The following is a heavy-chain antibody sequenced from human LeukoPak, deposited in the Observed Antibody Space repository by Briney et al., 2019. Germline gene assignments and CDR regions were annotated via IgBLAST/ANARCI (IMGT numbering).Heavy chain of an antibody. J-gene: IGHJ4*02. D-gene: IGHD6-19*01. CDR1: GFTVYSNY. V-gene: IGHV3-66*01. CDR3: ARDSGWYSGPYYFDY. Sequence: PGGSLRLSCAASGFTVYSNYMSWVRQAPGKGLEWVSVIYSGGSTYYADSVKGRFTISRDNSKNTLYLQMNSLRAEDTAVYYCARDSGWYSGPYYFDYWGQGTLVTVSS. CDR2: IYSGGST.